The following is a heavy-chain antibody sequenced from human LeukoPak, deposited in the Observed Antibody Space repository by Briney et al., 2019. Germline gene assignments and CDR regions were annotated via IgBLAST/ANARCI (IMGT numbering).Heavy chain of an antibody. CDR1: GYTFTSYG. V-gene: IGHV1-18*04. D-gene: IGHD6-19*01. CDR3: AGDGQWLAGGPNPVPKFDY. Sequence: ASVKVSCKASGYTFTSYGISWVRQAPGQGLEWMGWISAYNGNTNYAQKLQGRVTMTTDTSTSTAYMELRSLRSDDTAVYYCAGDGQWLAGGPNPVPKFDYWGQGTLVTVSS. CDR2: ISAYNGNT. J-gene: IGHJ4*02.